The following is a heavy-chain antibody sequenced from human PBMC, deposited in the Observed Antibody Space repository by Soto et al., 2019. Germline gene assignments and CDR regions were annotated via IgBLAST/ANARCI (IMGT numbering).Heavy chain of an antibody. CDR2: ISGSGGST. Sequence: PGGSLRLSCAASGFTFSSYAMTWVRQAPGKGLEWVSAISGSGGSTYSADSVKGRFTISRDNSKNTLYLQMNSLRAEDTAVYYCAKAVSSGWYYFDYWGQGALVTVSS. CDR3: AKAVSSGWYYFDY. CDR1: GFTFSSYA. V-gene: IGHV3-23*01. D-gene: IGHD6-19*01. J-gene: IGHJ4*02.